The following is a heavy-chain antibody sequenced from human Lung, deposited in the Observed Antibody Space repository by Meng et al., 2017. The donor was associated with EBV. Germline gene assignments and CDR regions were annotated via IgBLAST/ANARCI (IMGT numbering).Heavy chain of an antibody. V-gene: IGHV6-1*01. CDR2: TYYRSKWYT. D-gene: IGHD7-27*01. Sequence: QVQMQQSGPGLVXXXXXLPLTCXXSGDSVSPTTAAAWNWIRQSPSRGLEWLGRTYYRSKWYTDYAVSVKSRIIINSDTSKNQFSLQLNSVTLEDTAVYYCTREASTGDFDYWGQGTLVTVSS. CDR3: TREASTGDFDY. CDR1: GDSVSPTTAAA. J-gene: IGHJ4*02.